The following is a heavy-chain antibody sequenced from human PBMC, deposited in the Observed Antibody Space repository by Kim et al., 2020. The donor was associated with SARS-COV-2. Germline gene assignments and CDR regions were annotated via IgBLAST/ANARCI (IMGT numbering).Heavy chain of an antibody. CDR2: IDPSDSYT. D-gene: IGHD6-6*01. V-gene: IGHV5-10-1*01. Sequence: GESLKISCKGSGYSFTSYWISWVRQMPGKVLEWMGRIDPSDSYTNYSPSFQGHVTISADKSISTAYLQWSSLKASDTAMYYCARPIVSESGIAARLEPDHAFDIWGQGTMVTVSS. CDR1: GYSFTSYW. CDR3: ARPIVSESGIAARLEPDHAFDI. J-gene: IGHJ3*02.